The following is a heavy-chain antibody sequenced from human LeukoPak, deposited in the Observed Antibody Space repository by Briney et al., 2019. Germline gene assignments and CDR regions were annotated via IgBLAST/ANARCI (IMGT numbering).Heavy chain of an antibody. D-gene: IGHD3-22*01. V-gene: IGHV3-9*01. CDR2: ISWNSGSI. Sequence: GGSLRLSCAASGFTFDDYAMHWVRQGPGKGLEWVSGISWNSGSIGYADSVKGRFTISRDNAKNSLYLQMSSLRAEDDSSGSLGAFDIWGQGTMVTISS. CDR1: GFTFDDYA. CDR3: GAFDI. J-gene: IGHJ3*02.